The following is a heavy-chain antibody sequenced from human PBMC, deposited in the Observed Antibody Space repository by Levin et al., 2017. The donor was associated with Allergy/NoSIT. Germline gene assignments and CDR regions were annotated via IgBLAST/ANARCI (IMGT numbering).Heavy chain of an antibody. V-gene: IGHV2-5*01. CDR2: IYWNDDK. CDR1: GFSLSTSGVG. CDR3: AHSPTDRGDYYDSSGYYYDY. J-gene: IGHJ4*02. D-gene: IGHD3-22*01. Sequence: ESGPTLVKPTQTLTLTCTFSGFSLSTSGVGVGWIRQPPGKALEWLALIYWNDDKRYSPSLKSRLTITKDTSKNQVVLTMTNMDPVDTATYYCAHSPTDRGDYYDSSGYYYDYWGQGTLVTVSS.